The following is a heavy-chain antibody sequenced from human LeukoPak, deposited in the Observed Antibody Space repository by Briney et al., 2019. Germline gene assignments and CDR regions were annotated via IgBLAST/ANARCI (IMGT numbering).Heavy chain of an antibody. J-gene: IGHJ4*02. CDR1: GYSITNNR. CDR2: IEPCDSYN. CDR3: PGLSFGEEGY. D-gene: IGHD3-10*01. V-gene: IGHV5-10-1*01. Sequence: GESPKIPCKGSGYSITNNRASRVRHMPRKGVGWLGRIEPCDSYNNYSTSFQGHVTISAHKSISTAYLHLSSLKASDTAMYYCPGLSFGEEGYWGQGTLVTVSS.